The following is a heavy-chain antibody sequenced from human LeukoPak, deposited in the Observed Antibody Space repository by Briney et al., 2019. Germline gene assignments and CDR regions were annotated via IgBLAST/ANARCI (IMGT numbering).Heavy chain of an antibody. J-gene: IGHJ4*02. Sequence: SETLSLTCAVYGESFSGYYWSWIRQPPGKGLEWIGSIYYSGSTYYNPSLKSRVTISVDTSKNQFSLKLSSVTAADTAVYYCARRRGSGYSYYDYWGQGTLVTVSS. CDR3: ARRRGSGYSYYDY. D-gene: IGHD3-22*01. CDR1: GESFSGYY. V-gene: IGHV4-34*01. CDR2: IYYSGST.